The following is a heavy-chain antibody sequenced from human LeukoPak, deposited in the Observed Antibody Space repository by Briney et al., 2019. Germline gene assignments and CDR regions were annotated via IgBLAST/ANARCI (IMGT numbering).Heavy chain of an antibody. CDR3: AKDRGSMWIHWGYFDY. CDR2: ISWDGGST. J-gene: IGHJ4*02. V-gene: IGHV3-43D*04. D-gene: IGHD5-18*01. Sequence: GGSLRLSCAASGFTFDDYAMHWVRQAPGKGLEWVSLISWDGGSTYYADSVKGRFTISRDNSKNPLYLQMNSLRAEDTALYYCAKDRGSMWIHWGYFDYWGQGTLVTVSS. CDR1: GFTFDDYA.